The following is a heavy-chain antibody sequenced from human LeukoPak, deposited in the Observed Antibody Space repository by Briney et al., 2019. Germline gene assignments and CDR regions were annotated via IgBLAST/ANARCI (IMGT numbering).Heavy chain of an antibody. CDR1: GFTFSSYA. J-gene: IGHJ4*02. CDR3: ATSRSLDY. V-gene: IGHV3-23*01. CDR2: ISGTGTDT. Sequence: GGSLRLSCAASGFTFSSYAMSWVRQAPGKGLEWVSSISGTGTDTHYPDSVKGRFTISRDNSKNTLFLQMNSLRAEDAALYYCATSRSLDYWGQGTLVTVSS.